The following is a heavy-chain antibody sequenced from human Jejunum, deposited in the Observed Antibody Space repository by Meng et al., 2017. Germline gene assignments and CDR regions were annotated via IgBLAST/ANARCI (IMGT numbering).Heavy chain of an antibody. CDR1: GGSISNSGDYY. CDR3: ARKTHLTVADYWYFDL. J-gene: IGHJ2*01. Sequence: SETLSLTCTVSGGSISNSGDYYVSWIRQSAGRGLEWLARIYSGGNTYYSPSLKSRLTISVDTSKSLFSLTLSSVTAADTAVYYCARKTHLTVADYWYFDLWGHGTLVTVSS. D-gene: IGHD4-23*01. CDR2: IYSGGNT. V-gene: IGHV4-61*02.